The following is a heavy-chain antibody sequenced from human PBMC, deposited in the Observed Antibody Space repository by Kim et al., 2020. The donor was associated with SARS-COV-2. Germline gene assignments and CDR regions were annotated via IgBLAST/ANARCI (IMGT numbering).Heavy chain of an antibody. D-gene: IGHD3-10*01. CDR2: INHSGST. CDR1: GGSFSGYY. V-gene: IGHV4-34*01. Sequence: SETLSLTCAVYGGSFSGYYWSWIRQPPGKGLEWIGEINHSGSTNYNPSLKSRVTISVDTSKNQFSLKLSSVTAADTAVYYCARGHYYYGSGSYSDYWGQGTLVTVSS. J-gene: IGHJ4*02. CDR3: ARGHYYYGSGSYSDY.